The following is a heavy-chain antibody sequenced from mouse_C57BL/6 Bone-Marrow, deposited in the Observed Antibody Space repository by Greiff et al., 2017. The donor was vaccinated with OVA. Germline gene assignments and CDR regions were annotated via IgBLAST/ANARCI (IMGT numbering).Heavy chain of an antibody. D-gene: IGHD2-3*01. CDR2: IYPSDSET. J-gene: IGHJ4*01. Sequence: VQLQQPGAELVRPGSSVKLSCKASGYTFTSYWMDWVKQRPGQGLEWIGNIYPSDSETHYNQKFKDKATLTVDKSSSTAYMQLSSLTSEDSAVYYCARPGYYYYAMDYWGQGTSVTVSS. CDR1: GYTFTSYW. CDR3: ARPGYYYYAMDY. V-gene: IGHV1-61*01.